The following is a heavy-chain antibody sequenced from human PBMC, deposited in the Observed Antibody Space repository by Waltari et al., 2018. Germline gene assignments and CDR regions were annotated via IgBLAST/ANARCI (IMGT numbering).Heavy chain of an antibody. Sequence: QLQLQESGPGLVKPSETLSLTCTVSGGSISSSSYYWGWIRQPPGKGLEWIGSIYYSGCTYSNPSLKSRVTISVDTSKNQFSLKLSSVTAADTAVYYCARDNRRGSGWYYYYGMDVWGQGTTVTVSS. V-gene: IGHV4-39*02. CDR3: ARDNRRGSGWYYYYGMDV. D-gene: IGHD6-19*01. CDR2: IYYSGCT. CDR1: GGSISSSSYY. J-gene: IGHJ6*02.